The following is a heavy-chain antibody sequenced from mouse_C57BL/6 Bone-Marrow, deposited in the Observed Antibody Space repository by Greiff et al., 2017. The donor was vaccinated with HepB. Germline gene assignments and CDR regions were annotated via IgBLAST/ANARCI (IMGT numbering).Heavy chain of an antibody. CDR1: GYTFTSYG. CDR3: ARSEYYGSSLYAMDY. Sequence: VKLMESGAELARPGASVKLSCKASGYTFTSYGISWVKQRTGQGLEWIGEIYPRSGNTYYNEKFKGKATLTADKSSSTAYMELRSLTSEDSAVYFCARSEYYGSSLYAMDYWGQGTSVTVSS. CDR2: IYPRSGNT. V-gene: IGHV1-81*01. J-gene: IGHJ4*01. D-gene: IGHD1-1*01.